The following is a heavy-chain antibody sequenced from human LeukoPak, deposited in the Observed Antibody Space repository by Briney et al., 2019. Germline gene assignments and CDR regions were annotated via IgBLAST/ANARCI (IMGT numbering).Heavy chain of an antibody. CDR2: NTAGST. CDR3: ASFRDTDN. Sequence: PGGSLRLSCEVSGLTFSNVWMHWVRQTPGQGLVWVCRNTAGSTVYADPVKGRFTISRDNAKNMVYLQMNSLRTEDTAVYYCASFRDTDNWGRGTMVTVSS. CDR1: GLTFSNVW. V-gene: IGHV3-74*01. D-gene: IGHD2-21*01. J-gene: IGHJ3*01.